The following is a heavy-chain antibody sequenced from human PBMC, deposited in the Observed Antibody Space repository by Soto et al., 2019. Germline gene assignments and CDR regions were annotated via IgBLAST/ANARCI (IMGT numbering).Heavy chain of an antibody. CDR1: GGSISSSNW. D-gene: IGHD6-13*01. CDR2: IYHSGST. J-gene: IGHJ4*02. V-gene: IGHV4-4*02. CDR3: ARAAMGGSSWPFDY. Sequence: QVQLQESGPGLVKPSGTLSLTCAVSGGSISSSNWWSWVRQPPGKGLEWVGEIYHSGSTNYNPSRKSRVTISVDKSKNQFSLRLSSVTAADAAVYYCARAAMGGSSWPFDYWGQGTLVTVSS.